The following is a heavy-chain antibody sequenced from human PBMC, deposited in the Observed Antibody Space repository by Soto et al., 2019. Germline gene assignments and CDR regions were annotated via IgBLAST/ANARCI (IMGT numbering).Heavy chain of an antibody. J-gene: IGHJ4*02. Sequence: EVQLVESGGGLIQPGGSLRLSCAASGFTVSSNYMSWVRQAPGKGLEWVSVIYSGGSTYYADSVKGRFTISRDNSKNSLYLQMNSLRDEDTAVYYCARGPPFGVVILDYWGQGTLVTVSS. CDR3: ARGPPFGVVILDY. CDR2: IYSGGST. CDR1: GFTVSSNY. D-gene: IGHD3-3*01. V-gene: IGHV3-53*01.